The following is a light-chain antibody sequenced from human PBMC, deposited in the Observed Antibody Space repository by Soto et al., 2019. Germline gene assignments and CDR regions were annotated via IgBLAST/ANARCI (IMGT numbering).Light chain of an antibody. CDR1: QDINIY. CDR2: DAS. V-gene: IGKV1-39*01. Sequence: DIQMTQSPSSLFASVGDRVTITCQATQDINIYLNWYQQKPGKAPNLLIYDASNLEIGVPSRFSGSGSGTDFTLTVSSLQPEDFATYYCQQSYTTPITFGQGTRLEIK. J-gene: IGKJ5*01. CDR3: QQSYTTPIT.